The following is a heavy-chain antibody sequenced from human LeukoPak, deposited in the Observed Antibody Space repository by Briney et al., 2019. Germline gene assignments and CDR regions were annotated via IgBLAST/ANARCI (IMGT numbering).Heavy chain of an antibody. CDR1: GYSFTSYW. CDR3: ATLPDPSGSYYYYYYGMDV. D-gene: IGHD3-10*01. CDR2: IDPSGSYT. Sequence: GESLKISCKGFGYSFTSYWISWVRQMAGEGLEWMGRIDPSGSYTNYNPSSQGHVTISADKSISTAYLQWSSLKASDTAMYYCATLPDPSGSYYYYYYGMDVWGKGTTVTVSS. J-gene: IGHJ6*04. V-gene: IGHV5-10-1*01.